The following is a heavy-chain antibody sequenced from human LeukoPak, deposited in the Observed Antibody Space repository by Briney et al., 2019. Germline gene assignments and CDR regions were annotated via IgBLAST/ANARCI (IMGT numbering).Heavy chain of an antibody. CDR3: ARQTLESGNPLPYSSSWYAVAPSPGYFDL. J-gene: IGHJ2*01. CDR1: GGSISSSSYY. D-gene: IGHD6-13*01. V-gene: IGHV4-39*01. CDR2: IYYSGST. Sequence: PSETPSLTCTVSGGSISSSSYYWGWIRQPPGKGLEWIGSIYYSGSTYYNPSLKSRVTISVDTSKNQFSLKLSSVTAADTAVYYCARQTLESGNPLPYSSSWYAVAPSPGYFDLWGRGTLVTVSS.